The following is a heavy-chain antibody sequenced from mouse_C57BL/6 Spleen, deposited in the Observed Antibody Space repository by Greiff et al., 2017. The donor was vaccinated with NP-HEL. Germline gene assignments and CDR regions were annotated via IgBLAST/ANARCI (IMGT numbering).Heavy chain of an antibody. Sequence: VQLQQSGPVLVKPGASVKMSCKASGYTFTDYYMNWVKQSHGKSLEWIGVINPYNGGTSYNQKFKGKATLTVDKSSSTAYMELNSLTSEDSAVYYCARHYYYGSSSHFDYWGQGTTLTVSS. CDR2: INPYNGGT. CDR1: GYTFTDYY. D-gene: IGHD1-1*01. V-gene: IGHV1-19*01. CDR3: ARHYYYGSSSHFDY. J-gene: IGHJ2*01.